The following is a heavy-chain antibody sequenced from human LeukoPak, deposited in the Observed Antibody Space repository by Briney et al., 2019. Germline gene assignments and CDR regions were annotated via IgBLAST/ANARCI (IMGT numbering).Heavy chain of an antibody. CDR2: IWYDGSNK. CDR3: ARGDSDPNCSGGSCYSVYYYYGMDV. J-gene: IGHJ6*02. CDR1: GFTFSSYG. V-gene: IGHV3-33*01. D-gene: IGHD2-15*01. Sequence: GGSPRLSCAASGFTFSSYGMHWVRQAPGKGLEWVAVIWYDGSNKYYADSVKGRFTISRDNSKNTLYLQMNSLRAEDTAVYYCARGDSDPNCSGGSCYSVYYYYGMDVWGQGTTVTVSS.